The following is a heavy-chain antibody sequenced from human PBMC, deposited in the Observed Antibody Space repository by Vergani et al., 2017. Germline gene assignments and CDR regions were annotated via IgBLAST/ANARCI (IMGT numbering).Heavy chain of an antibody. V-gene: IGHV4-39*07. J-gene: IGHJ5*02. D-gene: IGHD6-13*01. Sequence: QLQLQESGPGLVKPSETLSLTCTVSGGSISSSSYYWGWIRQPPGKGLEWIGSIYYSGSTYYNPSLKSRVTISVDTSKNQFSLKLSSVTAADTAVYYCARAAAGPAQRNWFDPWGQGTLVTVSS. CDR3: ARAAAGPAQRNWFDP. CDR2: IYYSGST. CDR1: GGSISSSSYY.